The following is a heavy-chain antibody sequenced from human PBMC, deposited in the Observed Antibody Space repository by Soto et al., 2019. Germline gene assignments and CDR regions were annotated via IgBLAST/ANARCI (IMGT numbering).Heavy chain of an antibody. CDR1: GFTFSSYS. D-gene: IGHD4-4*01. CDR3: AKAQLQEIYYYYYMDV. V-gene: IGHV3-21*01. J-gene: IGHJ6*03. Sequence: VGSLRLSCAASGFTFSSYSMNWVRQAPGKGLEWVSSISSSSSYIYYADSVKGRFTISRDNAKDSLYLQMNSLRAEDTAVYYCAKAQLQEIYYYYYMDVWGKGTTVTVSS. CDR2: ISSSSSYI.